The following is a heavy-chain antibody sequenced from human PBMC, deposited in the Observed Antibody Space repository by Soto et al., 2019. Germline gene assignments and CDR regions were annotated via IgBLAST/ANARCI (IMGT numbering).Heavy chain of an antibody. CDR1: GGTFSSYA. D-gene: IGHD3-10*01. CDR3: ARSWSGAKTALDY. V-gene: IGHV1-69*06. J-gene: IGHJ4*02. CDR2: IIPIFGTA. Sequence: SVKFSCKASGGTFSSYAISWVRQAPGQGLEWMGGIIPIFGTANYAQKFQGRVTITADKSTSTAYMELSSLRSEDTAVYYCARSWSGAKTALDYWGQGTLVTVSS.